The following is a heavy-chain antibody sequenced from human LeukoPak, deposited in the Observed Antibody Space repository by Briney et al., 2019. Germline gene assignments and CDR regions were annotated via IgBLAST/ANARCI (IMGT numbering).Heavy chain of an antibody. V-gene: IGHV4-59*01. Sequence: PSETLSLTCTVSGGSISSYYWSWIRQPPGKGLEWIGNMYFSGSTNYNPSLKSRVTISVETSKNQFSLKLSSVTAADTAVYYCARGYDFWSPPGYWGQGTLVTVSS. J-gene: IGHJ4*02. CDR3: ARGYDFWSPPGY. D-gene: IGHD3-3*01. CDR1: GGSISSYY. CDR2: MYFSGST.